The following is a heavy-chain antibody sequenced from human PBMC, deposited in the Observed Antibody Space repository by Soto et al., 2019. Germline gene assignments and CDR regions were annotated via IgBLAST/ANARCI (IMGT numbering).Heavy chain of an antibody. D-gene: IGHD2-15*01. V-gene: IGHV1-8*01. Sequence: QVQLVQSGAEVKKPGASVKVSCKASGYTFTSYDINWVRQATGQGLEWMGWMNPNSGNTGYAQKFQGRVTMTRNTHISTAYMELSSLRSEDTAVYYCARGHSCSGGSCYGVFDYWGQGTLVTVSS. J-gene: IGHJ4*02. CDR3: ARGHSCSGGSCYGVFDY. CDR2: MNPNSGNT. CDR1: GYTFTSYD.